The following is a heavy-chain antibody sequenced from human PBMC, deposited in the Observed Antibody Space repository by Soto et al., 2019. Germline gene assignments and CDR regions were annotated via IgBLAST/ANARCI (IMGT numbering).Heavy chain of an antibody. V-gene: IGHV4-34*01. CDR2: SNHYGGT. D-gene: IGHD2-8*01. CDR3: ARADDGPSDSNHWFFDF. Sequence: QVQLQQWGAGLLKPSETLSLTCAVSGGSLSGYHWSWIRKVPGKGLEWIGESNHYGGTVYNPSLSSRLTVSVDTSQNHFSLTLTSVTAADTAVYYCARADDGPSDSNHWFFDFWGRGALVTVSS. J-gene: IGHJ2*01. CDR1: GGSLSGYH.